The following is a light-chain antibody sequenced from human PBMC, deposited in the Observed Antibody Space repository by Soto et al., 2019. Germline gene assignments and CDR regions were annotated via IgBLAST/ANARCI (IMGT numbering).Light chain of an antibody. CDR3: CSYAGTYTVV. J-gene: IGLJ2*01. CDR2: EVS. V-gene: IGLV2-11*01. Sequence: QSVLTQPRSVSGSPGQSVTISCTGTSSDVGDYNYVSWYQQHPGKAPKFIIYEVSKRPSGVPDRFSGSKSGNTASLTISGHQGEDEADYYCCSYAGTYTVVFGGGTKLTVL. CDR1: SSDVGDYNY.